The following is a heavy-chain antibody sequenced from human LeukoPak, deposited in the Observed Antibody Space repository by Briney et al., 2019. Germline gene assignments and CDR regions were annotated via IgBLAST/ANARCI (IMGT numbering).Heavy chain of an antibody. V-gene: IGHV1-18*01. CDR2: ISVYNGNT. J-gene: IGHJ6*03. CDR3: ARDRYCSSTSCWWAHYYYYYYMDV. D-gene: IGHD2-2*01. Sequence: GASVKVSCKASGYTFTSYGISWVRQAPGQGLEWMGWISVYNGNTNYAQKLQGRVTMTTDTSTSTAYMELRSLRSDDTAVYYCARDRYCSSTSCWWAHYYYYYYMDVWGKGTTVTVSS. CDR1: GYTFTSYG.